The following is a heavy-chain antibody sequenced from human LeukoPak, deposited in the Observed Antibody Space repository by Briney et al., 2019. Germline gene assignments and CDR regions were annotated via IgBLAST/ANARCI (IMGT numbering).Heavy chain of an antibody. Sequence: GASVKVSCKASGYTFTSYAMDWVRQAPGQGLEWMGWINTNTGNPTYAQGFTGRFVFSLDTSVCTAYLQISSLKAEDTAVYYCARVSLWYDSSGYYYYFDYWGQGTLVTVSS. CDR3: ARVSLWYDSSGYYYYFDY. CDR1: GYTFTSYA. D-gene: IGHD3-22*01. CDR2: INTNTGNP. V-gene: IGHV7-4-1*02. J-gene: IGHJ4*02.